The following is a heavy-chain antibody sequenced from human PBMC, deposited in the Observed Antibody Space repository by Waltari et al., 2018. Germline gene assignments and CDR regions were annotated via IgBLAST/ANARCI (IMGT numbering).Heavy chain of an antibody. J-gene: IGHJ4*02. Sequence: QVQLQESGPGLVKPSQTLSLTCTVSGGSISSGSYYWRWIRQPAGKGLEWIGRIYSSGSTNYNASLKSRVTISVDTSKNQCSLKLSSVTAADTAVYYCASTCGSGSQGGAFDYWGQGALVTVSS. D-gene: IGHD3-10*01. CDR2: IYSSGST. V-gene: IGHV4-61*02. CDR3: ASTCGSGSQGGAFDY. CDR1: GGSISSGSYY.